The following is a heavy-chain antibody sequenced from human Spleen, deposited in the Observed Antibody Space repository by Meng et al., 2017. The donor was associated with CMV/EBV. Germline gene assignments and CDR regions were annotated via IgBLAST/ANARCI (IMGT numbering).Heavy chain of an antibody. V-gene: IGHV1-18*01. Sequence: ASVKVSCKASGYIFTNYGVSWVRQAPGQGLEWMGWISAYNGNIDYAPKFQGRGTMTTDTATSTAYTELRSLGSDDTALYYCARDRHDYWSGYGMDVWGQGTTVTVSS. CDR1: GYIFTNYG. CDR2: ISAYNGNI. J-gene: IGHJ6*02. CDR3: ARDRHDYWSGYGMDV. D-gene: IGHD3-3*01.